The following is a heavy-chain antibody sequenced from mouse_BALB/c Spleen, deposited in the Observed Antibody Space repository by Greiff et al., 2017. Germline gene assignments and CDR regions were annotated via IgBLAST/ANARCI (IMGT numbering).Heavy chain of an antibody. CDR1: GFSLTSYD. CDR3: VRQLGLPPWFAY. V-gene: IGHV2-9-2*01. D-gene: IGHD3-1*01. J-gene: IGHJ3*01. CDR2: IWTGGGT. Sequence: QVQLKESGPGLVAPSQSLSITCTVSGFSLTSYDISWIRQPLGKGLEWLGVIWTGGGTNYNSAFMSRLSISKDNSKSQVFLKMNSLQTDDTAIYYCVRQLGLPPWFAYWGQGTLVTVSA.